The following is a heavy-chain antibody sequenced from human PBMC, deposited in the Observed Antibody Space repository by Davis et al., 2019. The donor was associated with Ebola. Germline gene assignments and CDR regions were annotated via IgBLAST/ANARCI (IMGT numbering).Heavy chain of an antibody. Sequence: ASVKVSCKASGYTFTGYDMHWVRQAPGQGLEWMGWINPNSGGTKYAQKFQGRVTMTRDTSISPAYMALSRLRSDDTAVYYCARELSINGDEYFQHWGQGTLVTVSS. D-gene: IGHD2-21*01. V-gene: IGHV1-2*02. CDR2: INPNSGGT. CDR1: GYTFTGYD. CDR3: ARELSINGDEYFQH. J-gene: IGHJ1*01.